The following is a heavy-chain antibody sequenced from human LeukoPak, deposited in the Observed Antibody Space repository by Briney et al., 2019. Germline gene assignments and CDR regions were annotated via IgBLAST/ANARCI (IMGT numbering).Heavy chain of an antibody. CDR1: GGSISSYY. J-gene: IGHJ4*02. V-gene: IGHV4-59*01. CDR3: ARVGGYYDSSGYYHHFDY. D-gene: IGHD3-22*01. CDR2: IYYSGST. Sequence: SETLSLTCTVSGGSISSYYWSWIRQPPGKGLEWIGYIYYSGSTNYNPSLKSRVTISVDTSKNQFSLKLSSVTAADTAVYYCARVGGYYDSSGYYHHFDYWGQGTLVTVSS.